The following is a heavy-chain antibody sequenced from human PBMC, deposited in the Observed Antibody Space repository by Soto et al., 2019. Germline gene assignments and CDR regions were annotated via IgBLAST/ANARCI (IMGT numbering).Heavy chain of an antibody. CDR2: ISYDGKNK. V-gene: IGHV3-30*18. CDR1: AFDFSLYG. CDR3: AKDMGYESSGYHYDGGYLDQ. D-gene: IGHD3-22*01. J-gene: IGHJ4*02. Sequence: QVQLVESGGGVVQPGTSLRLSCAASAFDFSLYGMHWVRQAPGKGLDWVAMISYDGKNKYYGDSVKGRFSIARDNSKNTLILQMDSLRPEDTAMYFCAKDMGYESSGYHYDGGYLDQWGQGTLVIVSS.